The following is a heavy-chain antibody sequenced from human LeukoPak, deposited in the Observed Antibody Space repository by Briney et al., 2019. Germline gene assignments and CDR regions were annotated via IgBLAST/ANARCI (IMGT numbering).Heavy chain of an antibody. CDR3: ARDLGDGYNYLAY. CDR1: GYTFTSYG. Sequence: ASVKVSCKASGYTFTSYGISWVRQAPGQGLEWMGWISAYNGNTNYAQKLQGRVTMTTDTSTSTVYMELRSLRSDDTAVYYCARDLGDGYNYLAYWGQGTLVTVSS. D-gene: IGHD5-24*01. CDR2: ISAYNGNT. J-gene: IGHJ4*02. V-gene: IGHV1-18*01.